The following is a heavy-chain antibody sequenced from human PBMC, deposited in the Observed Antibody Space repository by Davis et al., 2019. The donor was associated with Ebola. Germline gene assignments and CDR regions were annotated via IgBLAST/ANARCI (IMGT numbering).Heavy chain of an antibody. CDR2: ISGSGGGT. D-gene: IGHD6-13*01. CDR3: SLSAAVHDY. J-gene: IGHJ4*02. V-gene: IGHV3-23*01. Sequence: GGSLRLSCVASGFNFKTYAMSWVRQAPGKGLEWVSGISGSGGGTHYPDSVKGRFTVSRDNSKNTMYLRMSSLTVEDTAVYYCSLSAAVHDYWGQGTLVTVSS. CDR1: GFNFKTYA.